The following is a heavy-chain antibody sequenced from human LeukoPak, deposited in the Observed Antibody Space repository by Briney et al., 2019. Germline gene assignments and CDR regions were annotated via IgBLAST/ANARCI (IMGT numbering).Heavy chain of an antibody. D-gene: IGHD3-9*01. V-gene: IGHV4-59*08. CDR3: ARTAPYDILTGYYSFDY. CDR2: IYYSGST. Sequence: SETLSLTCTVSGGSISSYYWSWIRQPPGKGLEWIGYIYYSGSTNYNPSLKSRVTISVDTSKNQFSLKLSSVTAADTAVYYRARTAPYDILTGYYSFDYWGQGTLVTVSS. CDR1: GGSISSYY. J-gene: IGHJ4*02.